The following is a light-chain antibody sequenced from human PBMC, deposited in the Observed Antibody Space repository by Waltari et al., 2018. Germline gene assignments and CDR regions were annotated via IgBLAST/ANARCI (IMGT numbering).Light chain of an antibody. CDR1: QSVSSY. CDR3: QQYNNWPPIT. V-gene: IGKV3-15*01. CDR2: GAS. J-gene: IGKJ5*01. Sequence: EIVMTQSPATLSVSPGERATLSCRASQSVSSYLAWYQQKPGQAPRLLIYGASTRATGIPARFSGSGSGTEFTLTISSMQSEDFAVYFCQQYNNWPPITFGQGTRLEIK.